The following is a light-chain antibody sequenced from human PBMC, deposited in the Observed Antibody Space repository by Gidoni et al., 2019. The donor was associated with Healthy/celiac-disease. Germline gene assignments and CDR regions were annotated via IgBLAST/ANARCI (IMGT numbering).Light chain of an antibody. CDR2: WAS. CDR3: QQYYSTPLT. V-gene: IGKV4-1*01. J-gene: IGKJ4*01. CDR1: QSVLYSSNNKHS. Sequence: DIVMTQSPSSLAVSLGERATINCQSSQSVLYSSNNKHSLAWYQQKPGQPPKLLIYWASTRESGVPNRFSGSGSGTEFTLTISSLQAEDVTVYYCQQYYSTPLTFXGXTKVEIK.